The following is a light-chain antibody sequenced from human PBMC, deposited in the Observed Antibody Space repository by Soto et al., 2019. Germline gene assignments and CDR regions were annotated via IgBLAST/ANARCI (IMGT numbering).Light chain of an antibody. CDR3: QQYRT. CDR2: KAS. CDR1: QTISSW. J-gene: IGKJ1*01. V-gene: IGKV1-5*03. Sequence: DMQMTQSPSTLAASVGDRVTITCRASQTISSWMAWYQHKPEKAPKLLIYKASTLESGVPSRFSGSGSGTEFTLTISSLQPDDFATYFCQQYRTFGQGTKVELK.